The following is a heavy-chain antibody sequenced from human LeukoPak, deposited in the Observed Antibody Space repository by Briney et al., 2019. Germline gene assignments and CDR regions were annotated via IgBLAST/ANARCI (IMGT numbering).Heavy chain of an antibody. CDR1: GFTFSSYT. J-gene: IGHJ4*02. CDR3: AKWQKWELLLDF. D-gene: IGHD1-26*01. Sequence: PGGSLRLSCAASGFTFSSYTMTWVRQAPGKGLEWVSAISSSGRSTYYADSVKGRFTISRDISKSTLYLHMNSLRAEDTALYYCAKWQKWELLLDFWGQGTLVTVSS. CDR2: ISSSGRST. V-gene: IGHV3-23*01.